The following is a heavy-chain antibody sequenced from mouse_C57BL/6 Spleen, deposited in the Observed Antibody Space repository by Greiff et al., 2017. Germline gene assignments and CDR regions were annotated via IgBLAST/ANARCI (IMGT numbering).Heavy chain of an antibody. Sequence: QVQLQQSGTELVKPGASVKLSCKASGYTFTSYWMHWVKQRPGQGLEWIGNINPSNGGTNYNEKFKSKDTLTVDKSSSTAYMQLSSLTSEDSAVYYCARSRRTYYSNYVAMDYWGQGTSVTVSS. D-gene: IGHD2-5*01. V-gene: IGHV1-53*01. J-gene: IGHJ4*01. CDR1: GYTFTSYW. CDR2: INPSNGGT. CDR3: ARSRRTYYSNYVAMDY.